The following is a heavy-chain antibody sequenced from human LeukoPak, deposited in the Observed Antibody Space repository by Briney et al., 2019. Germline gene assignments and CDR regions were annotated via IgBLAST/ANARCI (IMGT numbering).Heavy chain of an antibody. Sequence: SETLSLTCTVSGGSISSYYWRWIRQPPGKGLEWIGYIYYSGSTNYHPSLKSRVTISVDTSKNQFSLKLSSVTAADTAVYYCARVHFLNYYYYYMDVWGKGTTVTVSS. CDR3: ARVHFLNYYYYYMDV. V-gene: IGHV4-59*01. CDR2: IYYSGST. CDR1: GGSISSYY. J-gene: IGHJ6*03. D-gene: IGHD2/OR15-2a*01.